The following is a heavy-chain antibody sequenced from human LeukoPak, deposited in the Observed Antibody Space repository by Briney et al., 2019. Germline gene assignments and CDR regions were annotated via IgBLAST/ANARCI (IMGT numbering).Heavy chain of an antibody. J-gene: IGHJ3*02. CDR1: GYSFTSYW. CDR2: IYPGDSDT. CDR3: ARRYDILTGYYAFDI. D-gene: IGHD3-9*01. V-gene: IGHV5-51*01. Sequence: GESLKISCKGSGYSFTSYWIGWVRQMPGKGLEWMGIIYPGDSDTRYSPSFRGQVTISADKSISTAYLQWSSLKASDTAMYYCARRYDILTGYYAFDIWGQGTMVTVSS.